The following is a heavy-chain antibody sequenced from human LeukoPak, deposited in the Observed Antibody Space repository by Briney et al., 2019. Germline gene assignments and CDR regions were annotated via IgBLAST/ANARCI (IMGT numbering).Heavy chain of an antibody. CDR3: AKVPSHHYYDSRGYIYYFDY. CDR1: GFTFSSYA. V-gene: IGHV3-23*01. Sequence: GGSLRLSCAASGFTFSSYAMSWVRQAPGKGLEWVSAISGSGGSTYYADSVKGRFTISRDNSKNTLYLQMNSLRAEDTAVYYCAKVPSHHYYDSRGYIYYFDYWGQGTLVTVSS. D-gene: IGHD3-22*01. CDR2: ISGSGGST. J-gene: IGHJ4*02.